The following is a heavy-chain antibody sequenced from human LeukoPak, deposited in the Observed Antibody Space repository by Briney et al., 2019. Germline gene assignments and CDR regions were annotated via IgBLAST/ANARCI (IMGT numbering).Heavy chain of an antibody. J-gene: IGHJ4*02. D-gene: IGHD4-17*01. CDR3: TTDGGDYGVEYYFDY. V-gene: IGHV3-73*01. Sequence: GGSLRLSCAASGFTFSGSAMHWVRQASGKGLEWVGRIRSKANSYATAYAASVKGRFTISRDDSKNTLYLQMNSLKTEDTAVYYCTTDGGDYGVEYYFDYWGQGTLVTVSS. CDR1: GFTFSGSA. CDR2: IRSKANSYAT.